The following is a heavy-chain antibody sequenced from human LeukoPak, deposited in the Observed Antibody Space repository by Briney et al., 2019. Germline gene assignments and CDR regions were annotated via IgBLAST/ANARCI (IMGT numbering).Heavy chain of an antibody. CDR1: GFTFSSCS. CDR3: SRDYDRSGYYIDFDY. Sequence: PGGSLRLSCAASGFTFSSCSMNWVRRAPGKGLEWVSYISGSSSSIKYADSVRGRFTISRDNAKNSLYLQMNSLRAEDTAVYYCSRDYDRSGYYIDFDYWGQETLVPVSS. D-gene: IGHD3-22*01. J-gene: IGHJ4*02. V-gene: IGHV3-48*04. CDR2: ISGSSSSI.